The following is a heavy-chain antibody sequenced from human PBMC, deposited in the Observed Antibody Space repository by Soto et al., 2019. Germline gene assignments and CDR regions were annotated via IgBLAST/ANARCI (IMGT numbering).Heavy chain of an antibody. CDR1: GFTFSSYW. CDR2: IKQDGSEK. CDR3: ARERGGYCSSTSCQQTGRFDY. J-gene: IGHJ4*02. V-gene: IGHV3-7*05. D-gene: IGHD2-2*01. Sequence: GGSLRLSCAASGFTFSSYWMIWVRQAPGKGLEWVANIKQDGSEKFYVDSVKGRFTISRDNAKNSLYLQMNSLRAEDTAVYYCARERGGYCSSTSCQQTGRFDYWGRGTLVTVSS.